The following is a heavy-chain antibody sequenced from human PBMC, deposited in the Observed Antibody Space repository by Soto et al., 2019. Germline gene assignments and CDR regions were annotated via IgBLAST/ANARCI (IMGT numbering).Heavy chain of an antibody. CDR3: ARDLEVFGITMTPDAFDI. Sequence: APVKVSSKASGGTFSSYAISWVRQAPGQGLEWMGGIIPIFGTANYAQKFQGRVTITADESTSTAYMELSSLRSEDTAVYYCARDLEVFGITMTPDAFDIWGQGTMVTVSS. CDR1: GGTFSSYA. D-gene: IGHD3-22*01. CDR2: IIPIFGTA. V-gene: IGHV1-69*13. J-gene: IGHJ3*02.